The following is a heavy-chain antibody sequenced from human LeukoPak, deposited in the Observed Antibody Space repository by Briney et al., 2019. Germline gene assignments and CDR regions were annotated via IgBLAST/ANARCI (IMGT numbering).Heavy chain of an antibody. CDR2: INTKTGNP. J-gene: IGHJ4*02. Sequence: ASVKVSCKASGYTFTNYAINWVRQAPGQGLQWVGWINTKTGNPTYAQGFTGRFVFSLDTSISTAYLQISSLKADDTAVYYCARDWRLFDYWGQGTLVTVSS. V-gene: IGHV7-4-1*02. CDR1: GYTFTNYA. CDR3: ARDWRLFDY.